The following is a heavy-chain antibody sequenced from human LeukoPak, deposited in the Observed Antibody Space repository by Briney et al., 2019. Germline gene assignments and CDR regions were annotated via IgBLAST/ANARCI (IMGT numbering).Heavy chain of an antibody. D-gene: IGHD4-23*01. V-gene: IGHV4-39*07. CDR1: GGSISSSSYY. CDR3: ARVPPSTVVKSRGNAFDI. J-gene: IGHJ3*02. CDR2: IYYSGST. Sequence: PSETLSLTCTVSGGSISSSSYYWGWIRQPPGKGLEWIGSIYYSGSTYYNPSLKSRVTISVDRSKNQFSLKLSSVTAADTAVYYCARVPPSTVVKSRGNAFDIWGQGTMVTVSS.